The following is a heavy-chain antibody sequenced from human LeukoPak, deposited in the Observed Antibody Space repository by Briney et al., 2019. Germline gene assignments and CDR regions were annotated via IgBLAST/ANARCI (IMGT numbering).Heavy chain of an antibody. CDR2: INHSGST. CDR3: ARESQSSGWLDY. D-gene: IGHD6-19*01. Sequence: PSETLSLTCAVYGGSFSGYYWSWIRQPPGKGLEWIGEINHSGSTNYNPSLKSRVTISVDTSKNQFSLKLSSVTAADTAVYYCARESQSSGWLDYWGQGTLVTVSS. J-gene: IGHJ4*02. CDR1: GGSFSGYY. V-gene: IGHV4-34*01.